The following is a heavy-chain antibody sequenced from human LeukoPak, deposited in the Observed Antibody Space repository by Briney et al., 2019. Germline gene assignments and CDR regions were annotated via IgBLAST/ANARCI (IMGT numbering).Heavy chain of an antibody. Sequence: SVKVSCKASGGTFSSYAISWVRQAPGQGLEWMKRIIPIFGTANYAQKFQCRVTITTDESTSRTYMELSSLRSVATAVYYCARALPEGYYDSSGYYFAFDIWGQGTMVTVSS. CDR2: IIPIFGTA. CDR1: GGTFSSYA. V-gene: IGHV1-69*05. CDR3: ARALPEGYYDSSGYYFAFDI. J-gene: IGHJ3*02. D-gene: IGHD3-22*01.